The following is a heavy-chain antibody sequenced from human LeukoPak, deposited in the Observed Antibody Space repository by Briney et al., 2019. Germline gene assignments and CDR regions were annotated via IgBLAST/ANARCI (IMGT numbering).Heavy chain of an antibody. CDR1: GYTFTGYY. V-gene: IGHV1-2*02. Sequence: GASVKVSCKASGYTFTGYYMHWVRQAPGQGIEWMGWINPNSGGTNYAQKFQGRVTMTGDTSISTAYMELSRLRSDDTAVYHCARDNDLWPMAIVVSPAYYFDYWGQGTLVTVSS. J-gene: IGHJ4*02. CDR2: INPNSGGT. CDR3: ARDNDLWPMAIVVSPAYYFDY. D-gene: IGHD3-22*01.